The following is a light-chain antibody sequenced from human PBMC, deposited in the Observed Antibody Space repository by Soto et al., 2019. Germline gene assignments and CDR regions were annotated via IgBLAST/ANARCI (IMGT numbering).Light chain of an antibody. Sequence: QPVLTQSPSVSASLGASVNLTYTLSSGHRTYAIAWHQVQSGKGPRFLMTINSDGSHNRGDGVPARFSGASFGAERFLIISSLQSDDETDYYCQTWGPGIVVFGGGTKLTVL. CDR1: SGHRTYA. V-gene: IGLV4-69*01. CDR3: QTWGPGIVV. CDR2: INSDGSH. J-gene: IGLJ2*01.